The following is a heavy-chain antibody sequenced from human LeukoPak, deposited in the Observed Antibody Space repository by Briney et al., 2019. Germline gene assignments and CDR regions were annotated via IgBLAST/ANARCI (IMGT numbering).Heavy chain of an antibody. Sequence: PGGSLRLSCAASGFTFSSYTMNWVRQAPGKGLEWVSSIAGSSGYISYADSVRGRFTISRDNAKKSLYLQMTSLTAEDTAVYYCARDRGAYCGGDCYLGFDYWGRGTLVTVSS. D-gene: IGHD2-21*02. CDR2: IAGSSGYI. CDR3: ARDRGAYCGGDCYLGFDY. CDR1: GFTFSSYT. V-gene: IGHV3-21*01. J-gene: IGHJ4*01.